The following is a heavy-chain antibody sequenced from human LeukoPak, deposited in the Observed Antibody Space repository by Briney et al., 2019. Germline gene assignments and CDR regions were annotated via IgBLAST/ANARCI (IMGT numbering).Heavy chain of an antibody. J-gene: IGHJ3*02. Sequence: PGGSLRLSCAASGFTFSSYWMSWVRQAPGKGLEWVTIISSDGSIKYADFVKGRFTVSRDSSKNTVYLQMNSLRAEDTAVYYCARDILPSGSRAFDIWGQGTMVTVSS. CDR3: ARDILPSGSRAFDI. CDR2: ISSDGSIK. CDR1: GFTFSSYW. V-gene: IGHV3-33*08. D-gene: IGHD3-10*01.